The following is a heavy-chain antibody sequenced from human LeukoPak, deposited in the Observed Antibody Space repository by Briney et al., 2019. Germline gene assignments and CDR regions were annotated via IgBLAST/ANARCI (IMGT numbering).Heavy chain of an antibody. CDR1: GGSISSYY. Sequence: SETLSLACTVSGGSISSYYWSWIRQPPGKGLEWIGYIYYSGSTNYNPSLKSRVTISVDTSKNQFSLKLSSVTAADTAVYYCARAPRSLNCSGGSCYSVHYYYYMDVWGKGTTVTVSS. V-gene: IGHV4-59*01. CDR2: IYYSGST. CDR3: ARAPRSLNCSGGSCYSVHYYYYMDV. D-gene: IGHD2-15*01. J-gene: IGHJ6*03.